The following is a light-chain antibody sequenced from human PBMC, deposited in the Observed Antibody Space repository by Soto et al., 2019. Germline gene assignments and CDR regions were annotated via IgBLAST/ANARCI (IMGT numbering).Light chain of an antibody. CDR2: AAS. CDR1: EVISQW. J-gene: IGKJ1*01. Sequence: DIQMTQSPSSVSAPVGDRVTITCRATEVISQWLAWYQQKPGKPPRLLIYAASTLQNGVPSRFSGSGFGTDFTLTINCLQPEDSGTYYCQQSNSFPQTFGLGTRVEIK. V-gene: IGKV1-12*01. CDR3: QQSNSFPQT.